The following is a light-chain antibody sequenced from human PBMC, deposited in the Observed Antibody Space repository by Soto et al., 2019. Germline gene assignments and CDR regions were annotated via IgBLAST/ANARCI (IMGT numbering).Light chain of an antibody. CDR3: QQYNNWPWT. J-gene: IGKJ1*01. Sequence: ILMTQSPATLSVSPGGRSTLSCRASQSISDTLAWYQQKTGQAPRLLIYSASRGATGFPARFSGSGSGTDFTLTISSLQSEDFAVYYCQQYNNWPWTFGQGTKVDNK. V-gene: IGKV3-15*01. CDR1: QSISDT. CDR2: SAS.